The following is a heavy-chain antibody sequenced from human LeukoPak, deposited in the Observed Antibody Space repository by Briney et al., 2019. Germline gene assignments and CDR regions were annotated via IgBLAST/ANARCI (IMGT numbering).Heavy chain of an antibody. D-gene: IGHD3-22*01. CDR1: GFTFSSYA. Sequence: GGSLRLSCAASGFTFSSYAMSWVRQAPGKGLEWVSAISGSGGSTYYADSVKGRFTISRDNSKNTLYLQMNSLRAEDTAVYYCAKGRHYYDSSGYSYFDYWGQGTLVTVSS. V-gene: IGHV3-23*01. CDR3: AKGRHYYDSSGYSYFDY. CDR2: ISGSGGST. J-gene: IGHJ4*02.